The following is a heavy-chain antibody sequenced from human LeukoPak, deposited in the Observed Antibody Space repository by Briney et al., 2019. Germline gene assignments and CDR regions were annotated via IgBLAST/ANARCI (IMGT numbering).Heavy chain of an antibody. J-gene: IGHJ6*03. CDR1: GYSISSGYY. CDR2: IYHSGST. D-gene: IGHD3-10*01. Sequence: PSETLSLTCAVSGYSISSGYYWGWIRQPPGKGLEWIGSIYHSGSTYYNPSLKSRVTISVDTSKNQFSLKLSSVTAADTAVYYCARGGFGAPFYYYYYMDVWGKGTTVTVSS. CDR3: ARGGFGAPFYYYYYMDV. V-gene: IGHV4-38-2*01.